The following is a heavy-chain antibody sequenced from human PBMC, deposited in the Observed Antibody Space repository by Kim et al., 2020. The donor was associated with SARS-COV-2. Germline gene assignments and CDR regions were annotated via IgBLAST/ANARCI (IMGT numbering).Heavy chain of an antibody. CDR1: GYTFTGYY. V-gene: IGHV1-2*02. J-gene: IGHJ6*02. D-gene: IGHD2-2*01. CDR2: INPNSGGT. Sequence: ASVKVSCKASGYTFTGYYMHWVRQAPGQGLEWMGWINPNSGGTNYAQKFQGRVTMTRDTSISTAYMELSRLRSDDTAVYYCARDKCGGSTSCNTAYYYYGMDVWGQGTTVTVSS. CDR3: ARDKCGGSTSCNTAYYYYGMDV.